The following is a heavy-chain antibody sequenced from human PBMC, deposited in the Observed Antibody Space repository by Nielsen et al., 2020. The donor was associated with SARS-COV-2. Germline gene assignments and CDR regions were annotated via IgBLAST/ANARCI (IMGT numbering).Heavy chain of an antibody. J-gene: IGHJ4*02. Sequence: SVKVSCKASGGTFSSYAISWVRQAPGQGLEWMGGIIPIFGTANYAQKFQGRVTITADKSTSTAYMELSSLRSEDTAVYYCARGWGFSGATPRYFDYWGQGTLVTVSS. V-gene: IGHV1-69*06. CDR3: ARGWGFSGATPRYFDY. D-gene: IGHD4/OR15-4a*01. CDR2: IIPIFGTA. CDR1: GGTFSSYA.